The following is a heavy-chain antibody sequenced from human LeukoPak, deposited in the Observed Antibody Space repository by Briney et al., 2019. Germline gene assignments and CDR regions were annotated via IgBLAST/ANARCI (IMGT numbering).Heavy chain of an antibody. CDR3: AKGVRGYPYYFDY. J-gene: IGHJ4*02. V-gene: IGHV3-23*01. CDR2: ISGSDGST. Sequence: GGSLRLSCAASGFTFSSYAMSWVRQAPGKGLEWVSAISGSDGSTYYADSVKGRFTISRDNSKNTLYLQMNSLRAEDTAVYYCAKGVRGYPYYFDYWGQGTLVTVSS. D-gene: IGHD5-18*01. CDR1: GFTFSSYA.